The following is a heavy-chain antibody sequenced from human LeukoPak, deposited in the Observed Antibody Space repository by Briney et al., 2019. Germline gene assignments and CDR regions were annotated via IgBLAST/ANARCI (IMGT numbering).Heavy chain of an antibody. V-gene: IGHV4-39*01. J-gene: IGHJ4*02. Sequence: SETLSLTCTVSGGSISSSSYYWGWIRQPPGKGLGWIGSIYYSGSTYYNPSLKSRVTISVDTSKNQFSLKLSSVTAADTAVYYCARQTAVTVAGTCIDYWGQGTLVTVSS. CDR3: ARQTAVTVAGTCIDY. CDR2: IYYSGST. D-gene: IGHD6-19*01. CDR1: GGSISSSSYY.